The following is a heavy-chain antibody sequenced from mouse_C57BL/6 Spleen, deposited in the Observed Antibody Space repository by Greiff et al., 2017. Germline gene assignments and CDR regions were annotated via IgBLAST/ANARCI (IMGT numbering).Heavy chain of an antibody. V-gene: IGHV5-6*01. J-gene: IGHJ2*01. CDR2: ISSGGSYT. D-gene: IGHD4-1*01. CDR1: GFTFSSYG. CDR3: ARSNWNFDY. Sequence: EVQLVESGGDLVKPGGSLKLSCAASGFTFSSYGMSWVRQTPDKRLEWVATISSGGSYTYYPDSVKGRFTISRDNAKNTLYLQMSSLKSEDTAMYYCARSNWNFDYWGQGTTLTVSS.